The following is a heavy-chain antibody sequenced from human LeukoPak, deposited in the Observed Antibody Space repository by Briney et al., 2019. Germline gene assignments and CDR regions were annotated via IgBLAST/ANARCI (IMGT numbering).Heavy chain of an antibody. CDR3: ASDRDYYDSSGHAYYFDY. V-gene: IGHV3-30*03. Sequence: PGGSLRLSCAASGFTFSSYGMHWVRQAPGKGLEWVAVISYDGSNKYYADSVKGRFTISRDNSKNTLYLQMNSLRAEDTAVYYCASDRDYYDSSGHAYYFDYWGQGTLVTVSS. CDR1: GFTFSSYG. CDR2: ISYDGSNK. D-gene: IGHD3-22*01. J-gene: IGHJ4*02.